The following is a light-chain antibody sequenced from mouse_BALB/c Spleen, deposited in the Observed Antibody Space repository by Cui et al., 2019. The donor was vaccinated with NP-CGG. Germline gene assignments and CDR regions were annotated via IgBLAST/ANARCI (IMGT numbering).Light chain of an antibody. V-gene: IGLV1*01. Sequence: ALVTQVSAPTTSPGETVTFTCRSSIGAITTSNYANWVQEKPDHLFTGLIGGTNNRAPGIPARFSGSLIGDKAALTITGAQTEDEAIYFCALWYSNHWVFGGGTTLTVL. CDR1: IGAITTSNY. CDR2: GTN. J-gene: IGLJ1*01. CDR3: ALWYSNHWV.